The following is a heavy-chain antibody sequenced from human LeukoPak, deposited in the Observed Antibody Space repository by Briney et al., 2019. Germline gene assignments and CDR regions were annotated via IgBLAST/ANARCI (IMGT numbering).Heavy chain of an antibody. Sequence: GGSLRLSCAASGFNFRSYWMTWVRQAPGKGLEWVSAISGSGGSTYYADSVKGRFTISRDNSKNTLYLQMNSLRAEDTAVYYCAKDRGIAVAGHPSDYWGQGTLVTVSS. D-gene: IGHD6-19*01. CDR2: ISGSGGST. CDR3: AKDRGIAVAGHPSDY. V-gene: IGHV3-23*01. CDR1: GFNFRSYW. J-gene: IGHJ4*02.